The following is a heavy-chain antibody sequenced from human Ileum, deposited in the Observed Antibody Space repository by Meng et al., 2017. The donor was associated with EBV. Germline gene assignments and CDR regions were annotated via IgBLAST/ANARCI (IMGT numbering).Heavy chain of an antibody. CDR2: IQHSGST. CDR3: ARAHPVVYFFDY. CDR1: GSASSCGCHS. D-gene: IGHD4-23*01. J-gene: IGHJ4*02. Sequence: EGYGAGLVKPSHTLSLTCAAWGSASSCGCHSWSWIRQPPGKGLEWIGDIQHSGSTYYNPSLKSRVTITVDRSRNQFSLKLSYVTAADTAVYYCARAHPVVYFFDYWGQGTLVTVFS. V-gene: IGHV4-30-2*01.